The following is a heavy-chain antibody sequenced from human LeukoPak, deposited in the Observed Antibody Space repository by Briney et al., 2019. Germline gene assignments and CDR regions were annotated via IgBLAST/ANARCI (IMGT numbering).Heavy chain of an antibody. CDR3: ARDYGDYGRLDV. CDR1: GYTFTGYY. J-gene: IGHJ6*04. CDR2: ISAYNGNT. V-gene: IGHV1-18*04. D-gene: IGHD4-17*01. Sequence: ASVKVSCKASGYTFTGYYMHWVRQAPGQGLEWMGWISAYNGNTNYAQKLQGRVTMTTDTSTSTAYMELRSLRSDDAAVYYCARDYGDYGRLDVWGKGTTVTVSS.